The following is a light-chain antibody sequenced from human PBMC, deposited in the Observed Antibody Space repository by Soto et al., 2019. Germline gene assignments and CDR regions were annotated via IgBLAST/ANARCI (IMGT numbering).Light chain of an antibody. CDR1: QSVTNN. CDR2: GAS. V-gene: IGKV3-15*01. Sequence: DIVLTQSPGPLSLSPGERATLSCRASQSVTNNYLAWYQQKPGQAPRLLIYGASTRATGIPARFSGSGSGTEFTLTISSLQSEDFAVYYCQQYNNWPPAFGQGTKVDIK. J-gene: IGKJ1*01. CDR3: QQYNNWPPA.